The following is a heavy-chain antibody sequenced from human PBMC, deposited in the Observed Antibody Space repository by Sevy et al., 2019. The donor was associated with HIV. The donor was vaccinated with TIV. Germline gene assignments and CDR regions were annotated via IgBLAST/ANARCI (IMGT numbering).Heavy chain of an antibody. D-gene: IGHD3-16*01. CDR3: ARDRGEILSSAFDY. CDR1: GFSFSDHR. J-gene: IGHJ4*02. Sequence: GGSLRLSCVGSGFSFSDHRMHWVRQAPGKGLEWIAVISYDGRNTKYKADCVKGRFTISRDNSKNTLYLQMNSLRAEDTAIYYCARDRGEILSSAFDYWGQGTWSPSPQ. V-gene: IGHV3-30*03. CDR2: ISYDGRNTK.